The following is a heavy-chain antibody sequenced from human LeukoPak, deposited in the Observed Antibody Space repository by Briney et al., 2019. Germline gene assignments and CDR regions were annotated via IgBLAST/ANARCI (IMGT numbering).Heavy chain of an antibody. V-gene: IGHV5-51*01. CDR3: ARQLSSSWSNLRVYYYGMDV. CDR1: GYSFTSYW. J-gene: IGHJ6*02. CDR2: IYPGDSDT. Sequence: GESLKTSCKGSGYSFTSYWIGWVRQMPGKGLEWMGIIYPGDSDTRYSPSFQGQVTISADKSISTAYLQWSSLKASDTAMYYCARQLSSSWSNLRVYYYGMDVWGQGTTVTVSS. D-gene: IGHD6-13*01.